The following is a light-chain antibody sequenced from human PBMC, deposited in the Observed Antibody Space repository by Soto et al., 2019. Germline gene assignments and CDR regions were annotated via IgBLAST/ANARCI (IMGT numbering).Light chain of an antibody. J-gene: IGKJ3*01. V-gene: IGKV1-39*01. CDR1: QSISNY. CDR3: QPSYSTPFP. Sequence: DVQMTQSPSSLSASVGDSVTITCRASQSISNYLNWYQQKPGKAPKLLVYAASSLQSGVPSRFSGSGSGTDFTLTISSLQPEDFATYYCQPSYSTPFPFGPGTKVDIK. CDR2: AAS.